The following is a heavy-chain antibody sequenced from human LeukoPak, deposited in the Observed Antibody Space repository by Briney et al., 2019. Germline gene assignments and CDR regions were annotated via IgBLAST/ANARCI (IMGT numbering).Heavy chain of an antibody. CDR2: IYSGDGA. J-gene: IGHJ4*02. CDR3: ARDKNGPET. D-gene: IGHD1-14*01. Sequence: GGSLRLSCAASGFTVTSNYMSWVRQTPGKGLEWVSVIYSGDGAYYADSVKGRFTISRDNSKNTLYLQMNSLRAEDTAVYYCARDKNGPETWGQGALVTVSS. CDR1: GFTVTSNY. V-gene: IGHV3-53*01.